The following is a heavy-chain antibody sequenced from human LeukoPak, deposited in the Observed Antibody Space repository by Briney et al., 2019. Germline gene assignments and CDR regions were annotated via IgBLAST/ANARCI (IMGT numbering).Heavy chain of an antibody. V-gene: IGHV4-30-2*01. CDR2: IYHSGST. Sequence: SETLSLTCTVSGGSISSGGYYWSWIRQPPGKGLEWIGYIYHSGSTYYNPFLKSRVTISVDRSKNQFSLKLSSVTAADTAVYYCARDSGSFSDYWGQGTLVTVSS. CDR3: ARDSGSFSDY. J-gene: IGHJ4*02. D-gene: IGHD1-26*01. CDR1: GGSISSGGYY.